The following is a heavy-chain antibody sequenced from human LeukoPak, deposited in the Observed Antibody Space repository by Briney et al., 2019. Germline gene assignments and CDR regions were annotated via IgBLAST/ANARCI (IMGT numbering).Heavy chain of an antibody. CDR1: GYTFTGYY. CDR3: ARDNWGFDY. D-gene: IGHD7-27*01. V-gene: IGHV1-18*04. J-gene: IGHJ4*02. CDR2: ISAYNGNT. Sequence: ASVKVSCKASGYTFTGYYMHWVRQAPGQGLEWMGWISAYNGNTNYAQKLQGRVTMTTDTSTSTAYMELRSLRSDDTAVYYCARDNWGFDYWGQGTLVTVSS.